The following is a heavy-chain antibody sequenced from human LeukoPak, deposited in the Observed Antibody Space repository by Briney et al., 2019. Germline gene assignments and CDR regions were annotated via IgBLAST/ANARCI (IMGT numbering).Heavy chain of an antibody. V-gene: IGHV1-2*02. J-gene: IGHJ5*02. CDR1: GYTFTGYY. D-gene: IGHD2-21*02. CDR3: ARVTDPRYNYFDP. Sequence: ASVKVSCKASGYTFTGYYMHWVRQAPGQGLEWMGWIIPNSGGANYAQKFQGRVTMTRDTSISTAYMELSSLRSDDTAVYYCARVTDPRYNYFDPWGQGTLVTVSS. CDR2: IIPNSGGA.